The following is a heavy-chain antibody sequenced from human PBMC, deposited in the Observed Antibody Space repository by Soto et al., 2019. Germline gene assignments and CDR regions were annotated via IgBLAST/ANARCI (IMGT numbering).Heavy chain of an antibody. J-gene: IGHJ3*02. Sequence: SLRLSCAASGFTFSSYWMHWVRQAPGKGLVWASRINSDGSSTSYADSVKGRFTTSRDNAKNTLYLQMNSLRAEDTAVYYCARGRSSGYDYHAFDIWGQGTMVTVSS. V-gene: IGHV3-74*01. CDR2: INSDGSST. CDR1: GFTFSSYW. D-gene: IGHD5-12*01. CDR3: ARGRSSGYDYHAFDI.